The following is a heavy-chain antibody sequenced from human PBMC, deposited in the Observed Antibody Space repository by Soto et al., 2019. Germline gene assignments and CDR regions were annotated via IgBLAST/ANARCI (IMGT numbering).Heavy chain of an antibody. Sequence: PGESLKISCKGSGYSFTSYWIGWVRQMPGKGLEWMGIIYPGDSDTRYSPSFQGQVTISADQSISTAYLQWSSLKASDTAMYYCARDARGYYYDSSGPPDAFDIWGQGTMVTVSS. CDR1: GYSFTSYW. CDR2: IYPGDSDT. CDR3: ARDARGYYYDSSGPPDAFDI. J-gene: IGHJ3*02. D-gene: IGHD3-22*01. V-gene: IGHV5-51*01.